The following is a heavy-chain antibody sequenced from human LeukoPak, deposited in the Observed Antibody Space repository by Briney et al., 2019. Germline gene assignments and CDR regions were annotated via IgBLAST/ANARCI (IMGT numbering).Heavy chain of an antibody. D-gene: IGHD1-14*01. Sequence: GGSLRLSCAAFGFTFSTYSMIWVRQAPGKGLEWVSYINSDNTTIYYADSVKGRFTISRDNSKNTLYLHINSLRAEDTAVYYCVKDNPLDYWGQGTLVIVSS. J-gene: IGHJ4*02. V-gene: IGHV3-48*01. CDR1: GFTFSTYS. CDR3: VKDNPLDY. CDR2: INSDNTTI.